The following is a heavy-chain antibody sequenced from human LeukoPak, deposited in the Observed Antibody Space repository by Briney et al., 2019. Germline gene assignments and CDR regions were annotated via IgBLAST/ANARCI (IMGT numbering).Heavy chain of an antibody. V-gene: IGHV3-30*18. D-gene: IGHD1-26*01. CDR3: AKAVSWELPYFDY. Sequence: GGSLRLSCAAPGFTFSSYAMSWVRQAPGKGLEWVAVISYDGSNKYYADSVKGRFTISRDNSKNTLYLQMNSLRAEDTAVYYCAKAVSWELPYFDYWGQGTLVTVSS. CDR1: GFTFSSYA. J-gene: IGHJ4*02. CDR2: ISYDGSNK.